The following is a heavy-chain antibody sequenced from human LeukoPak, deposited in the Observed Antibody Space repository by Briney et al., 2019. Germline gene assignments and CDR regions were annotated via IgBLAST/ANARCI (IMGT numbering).Heavy chain of an antibody. CDR2: ITGSSSTI. CDR3: ATDRHWAFDY. Sequence: PGGSLRLSCVASGFTLSSYSMNWVRQAPGKGLEWVSYITGSSSTISYADSVKGRFTISRDNARNSLYLQMNSLRAEDTAVYYCATDRHWAFDYWGQGTLVTVSS. CDR1: GFTLSSYS. D-gene: IGHD3-16*01. V-gene: IGHV3-48*01. J-gene: IGHJ4*02.